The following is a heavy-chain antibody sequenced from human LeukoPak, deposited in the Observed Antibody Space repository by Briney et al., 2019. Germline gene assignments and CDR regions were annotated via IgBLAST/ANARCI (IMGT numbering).Heavy chain of an antibody. J-gene: IGHJ3*02. V-gene: IGHV4-59*11. Sequence: SETLSLTCTVSGGSISSHYWTWIRQPPGKGLEWIGYIYYTGSTNYNPSLQSRVTISVDTSKNQFSLSLSSVTAADTAVYYCARQGLGYCSGGSCYPPGGSFDIWGQGTMVTVSS. CDR2: IYYTGST. CDR1: GGSISSHY. D-gene: IGHD2-15*01. CDR3: ARQGLGYCSGGSCYPPGGSFDI.